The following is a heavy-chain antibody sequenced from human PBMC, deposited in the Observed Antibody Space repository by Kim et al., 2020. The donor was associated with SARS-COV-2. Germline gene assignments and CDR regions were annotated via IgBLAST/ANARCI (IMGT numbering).Heavy chain of an antibody. Sequence: SVKVSCKTSGDTFNTYAISWIRQAPGQGLEWMGGMILIFRTSRFAQKFQGRVMITVDKFTSTAYMDLSSLTSEDTSVYYCATTAFGGSNSRYYFDFWGQGTLVTVSS. J-gene: IGHJ4*02. CDR3: ATTAFGGSNSRYYFDF. D-gene: IGHD3-3*01. CDR2: MILIFRTS. V-gene: IGHV1-69*06. CDR1: GDTFNTYA.